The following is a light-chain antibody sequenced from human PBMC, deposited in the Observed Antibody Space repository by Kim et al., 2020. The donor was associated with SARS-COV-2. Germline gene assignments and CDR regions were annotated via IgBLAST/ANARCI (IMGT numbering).Light chain of an antibody. CDR2: DVS. J-gene: IGLJ2*01. Sequence: QSITISCTGTSSDVGAYNRVSWYQQHPGKAPKLMISDVSDRPSGVSSRFSGSKSDNTASLTISGLQAEDEADYFCSSLTSGATSVVFGGGTQLTVL. CDR3: SSLTSGATSVV. CDR1: SSDVGAYNR. V-gene: IGLV2-14*03.